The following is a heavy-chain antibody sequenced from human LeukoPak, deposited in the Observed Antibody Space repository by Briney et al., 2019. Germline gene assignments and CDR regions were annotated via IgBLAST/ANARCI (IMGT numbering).Heavy chain of an antibody. CDR2: ISYDGNDK. J-gene: IGHJ6*03. Sequence: GGSLRLSCAASGFTFSTFGMYWVRQVPGKGLEWVAFISYDGNDKYYGDSAKDRFTISRDNSKNTLYLQMNSLTTDDTGVYYCAKDSQLDVGSDYYYYFYMDVWGRGTTVTVSS. CDR3: AKDSQLDVGSDYYYYFYMDV. V-gene: IGHV3-30*02. D-gene: IGHD1-1*01. CDR1: GFTFSTFG.